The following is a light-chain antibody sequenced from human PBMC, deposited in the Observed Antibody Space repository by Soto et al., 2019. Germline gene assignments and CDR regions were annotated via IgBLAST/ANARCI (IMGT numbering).Light chain of an antibody. V-gene: IGKV3-15*01. Sequence: EIVMTQSPATLSVSPGERATLSCRASQSISTNLDWYQQKPGQAPRLLISGASTRATGIPDRFSGSRSGTVFTLIISSMESEAFTLYYCQQYTNWPLTFGGGTKVELK. J-gene: IGKJ4*02. CDR3: QQYTNWPLT. CDR2: GAS. CDR1: QSISTN.